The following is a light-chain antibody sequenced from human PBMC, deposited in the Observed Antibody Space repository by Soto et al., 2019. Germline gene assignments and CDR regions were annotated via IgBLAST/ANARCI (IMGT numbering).Light chain of an antibody. CDR2: DDS. CDR1: NIESKS. Sequence: SYELTQPPSVSLAPGQTARITCGGNNIESKSVHWYQQKPGQAPVLVVYDDSDRPSGIPERFSGSSSGNTATLTISGVEAGDEADYFCQVWDTTTTHRVFGGGTKLTVL. V-gene: IGLV3-21*02. J-gene: IGLJ2*01. CDR3: QVWDTTTTHRV.